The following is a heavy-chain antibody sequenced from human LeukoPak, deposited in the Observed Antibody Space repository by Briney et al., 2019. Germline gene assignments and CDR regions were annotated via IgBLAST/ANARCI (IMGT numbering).Heavy chain of an antibody. D-gene: IGHD3-9*01. CDR3: AIPNYDILTGPDLYYFDY. V-gene: IGHV1-69*13. J-gene: IGHJ4*02. CDR2: IIPIFGTA. Sequence: SVKVSCKASGGTFSSYAISWGRQAPGQGLEWMGGIIPIFGTANYAQKFQGRVTITADESTSTAYMELSSLRSEDTAVYYCAIPNYDILTGPDLYYFDYWGQGTLVTVSS. CDR1: GGTFSSYA.